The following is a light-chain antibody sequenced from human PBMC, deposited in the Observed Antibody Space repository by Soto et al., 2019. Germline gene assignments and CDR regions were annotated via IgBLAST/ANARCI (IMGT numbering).Light chain of an antibody. CDR2: DVS. J-gene: IGLJ1*01. V-gene: IGLV2-14*01. CDR1: SSDVGGYNY. CDR3: SSYTSSSTLLYV. Sequence: QSALTQPASVSGSPGQSITISCTGTSSDVGGYNYVSWYQQHPGKAPKLMIYDVSNRPSGVSNRCSGSKSGNTASLTSSGRQAEDEADYYCSSYTSSSTLLYVFGTGTKLTVL.